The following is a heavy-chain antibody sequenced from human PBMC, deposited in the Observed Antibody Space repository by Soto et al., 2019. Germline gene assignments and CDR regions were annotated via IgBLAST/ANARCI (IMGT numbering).Heavy chain of an antibody. CDR3: ARYRREAVAGYTLDN. CDR1: GGSISSNY. V-gene: IGHV4-59*01. J-gene: IGHJ4*02. CDR2: VYNSGST. Sequence: SETLSLTCTVCGGSISSNYWTWIRQPPGKGLEWIGYVYNSGSTNYNPSLKSRVTISEDTSKSQFSLKVNSMTAADTAVYYCARYRREAVAGYTLDNWGQGILVTVSS. D-gene: IGHD6-13*01.